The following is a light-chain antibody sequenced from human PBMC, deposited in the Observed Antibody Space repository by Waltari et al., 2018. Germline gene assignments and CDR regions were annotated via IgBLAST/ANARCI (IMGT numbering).Light chain of an antibody. CDR3: QVWDSSSDHPV. CDR2: YGN. Sequence: SQVLTQPPSVSVSPGQAAKISCERDDIGNERVHWYQQKADQAPVLVIYYGNDRPPGAPERYSGSSSGNTATLTISRVEAGDEAHYYCQVWDSSSDHPVFGTGTKVNVL. CDR1: DIGNER. J-gene: IGLJ1*01. V-gene: IGLV3-21*01.